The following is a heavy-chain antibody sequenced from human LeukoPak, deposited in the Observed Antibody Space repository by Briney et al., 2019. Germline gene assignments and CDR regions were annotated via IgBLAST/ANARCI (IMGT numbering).Heavy chain of an antibody. CDR1: GFTFSSYS. V-gene: IGHV3-48*01. Sequence: GGSLRLSCAASGFTFSSYSMNWVRQAPGKGLEWVSYISSSSSTIYYADSVKGRFTISRDNAKNSLYLQMYSLRAEDTAVYYCARVPYPGYYGSGRGYWGQGTLVTVSS. J-gene: IGHJ4*02. CDR3: ARVPYPGYYGSGRGY. D-gene: IGHD3-10*01. CDR2: ISSSSSTI.